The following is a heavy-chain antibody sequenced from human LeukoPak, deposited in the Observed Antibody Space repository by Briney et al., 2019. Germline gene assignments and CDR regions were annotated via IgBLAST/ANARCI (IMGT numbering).Heavy chain of an antibody. CDR2: MNPKSGNT. J-gene: IGHJ4*01. CDR3: ARAMLRGRYPFSY. CDR1: GYTFSSDD. D-gene: IGHD1-26*01. V-gene: IGHV1-8*02. Sequence: ASVKVSCKASGYTFSSDDINWVRQAPGQGLEWMGWMNPKSGNTSYAQKFLGRVTMTRNTSISTAYMELSRMRSEDTGVYYCARAMLRGRYPFSYGGPGTLGTVSS.